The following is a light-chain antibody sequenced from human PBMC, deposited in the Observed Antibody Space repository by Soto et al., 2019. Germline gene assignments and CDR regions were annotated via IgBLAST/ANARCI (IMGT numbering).Light chain of an antibody. J-gene: IGKJ4*01. Sequence: EIVLTQSPATLSLSPGERATLSCRASQSVSRYLAWYQQKPGQAPRLLIYDASNRATGIPARFSGSGSGTDFTLTISRLEPEDFAVYYCQQRSNGLTFGGGTKVEIK. CDR1: QSVSRY. CDR2: DAS. CDR3: QQRSNGLT. V-gene: IGKV3-11*01.